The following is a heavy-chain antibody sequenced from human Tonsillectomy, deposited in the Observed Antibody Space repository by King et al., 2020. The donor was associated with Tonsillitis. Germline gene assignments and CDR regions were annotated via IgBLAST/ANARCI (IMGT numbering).Heavy chain of an antibody. V-gene: IGHV4-39*02. CDR1: GGSVSSGTYY. CDR2: SHYTGT. J-gene: IGHJ4*02. Sequence: QMQLQESGPGLVKPSETLSLTCTVSGGSVSSGTYYWGWICQPPGKGLEWIGSSHYTGTYYNPSLKSRVTISVDMPKNHFSLKLSSVTAADTAVYYCARYYYGDYDYWGQGTLVTVSS. D-gene: IGHD3-3*01. CDR3: ARYYYGDYDY.